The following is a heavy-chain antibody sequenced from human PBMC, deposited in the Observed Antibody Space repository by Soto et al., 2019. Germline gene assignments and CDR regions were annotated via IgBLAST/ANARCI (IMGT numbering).Heavy chain of an antibody. V-gene: IGHV3-21*01. CDR3: SRGGYCSGGSCSGWDY. J-gene: IGHJ4*02. CDR1: GFTFSTYS. CDR2: ISSSGSYI. Sequence: EVQVVESGGGLVKPGGSLRLSCAASGFTFSTYSMTWVRQAPGKGLEWVSLISSSGSYIFYADSVRGRFTISRDNAKSSLYLQMESLRAEDTAVYYCSRGGYCSGGSCSGWDYWGQGTLVTVSS. D-gene: IGHD2-15*01.